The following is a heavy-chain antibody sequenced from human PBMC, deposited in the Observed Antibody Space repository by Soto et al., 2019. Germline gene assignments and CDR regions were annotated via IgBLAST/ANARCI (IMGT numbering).Heavy chain of an antibody. CDR1: GFPFSSYA. CDR2: ISYDGSNK. J-gene: IGHJ4*02. CDR3: ASTCGYSYGPGGWIC. Sequence: PVGTLILSCAPSGFPFSSYAMHWVRPAPGKGLEWVAVISYDGSNKYYADSVKGRFTISRDNSKNTLYLQMNSLRAEDTAVYDCASTCGYSYGPGGWICWGQGTLVTLSS. V-gene: IGHV3-30-3*01. D-gene: IGHD5-18*01.